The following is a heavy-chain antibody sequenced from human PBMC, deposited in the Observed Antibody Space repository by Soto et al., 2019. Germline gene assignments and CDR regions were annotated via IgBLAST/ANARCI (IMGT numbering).Heavy chain of an antibody. CDR3: AKTTFRYYDSSGYSR. D-gene: IGHD3-22*01. J-gene: IGHJ4*02. CDR1: GFTFSTYA. CDR2: ISGSGGST. V-gene: IGHV3-23*01. Sequence: GGSLRLSCAASGFTFSTYAMSWVRHAPGKGLEWVSAISGSGGSTYYADSVKGRFTISRDNSKNTLYLQMNSLRAEDTAVYYCAKTTFRYYDSSGYSRWGQGTLVTVSS.